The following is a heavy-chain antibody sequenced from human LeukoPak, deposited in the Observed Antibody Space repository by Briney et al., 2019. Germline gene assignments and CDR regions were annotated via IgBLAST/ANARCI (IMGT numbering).Heavy chain of an antibody. J-gene: IGHJ4*02. Sequence: GASVKVSCQASGYTFTVYYLHWMRQAPGQGLEWMGWINPNSGGTNYAQKFQGRVTMTRDTSINTAYMELNSLRSDDTAIYYCARGPADGSYDYWGQGTLATFSS. CDR3: ARGPADGSYDY. D-gene: IGHD1-26*01. CDR1: GYTFTVYY. CDR2: INPNSGGT. V-gene: IGHV1-2*02.